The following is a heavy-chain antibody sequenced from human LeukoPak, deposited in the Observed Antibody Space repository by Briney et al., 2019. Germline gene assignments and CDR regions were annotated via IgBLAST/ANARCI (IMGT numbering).Heavy chain of an antibody. CDR3: VRCNGDFQLLDY. CDR2: VYSGGAK. Sequence: GGSLRLSCAASGFTVSSNYMSWVRQAPGKGLEWVSIVYSGGAKYYADSVKGRFSISRDNSKNTLYLQMNSLRAEDTAVYYCVRCNGDFQLLDYWGQGTLVTVSS. J-gene: IGHJ4*02. CDR1: GFTVSSNY. V-gene: IGHV3-66*01. D-gene: IGHD4-17*01.